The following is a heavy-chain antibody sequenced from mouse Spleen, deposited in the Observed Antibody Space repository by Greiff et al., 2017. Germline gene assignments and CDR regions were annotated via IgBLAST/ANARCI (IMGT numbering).Heavy chain of an antibody. CDR1: GFTFSSYA. V-gene: IGHV5-9*04. CDR2: ISSGGGNT. CDR3: ARPGTVVYWYFDV. D-gene: IGHD1-1*01. Sequence: EVKVEESGGGLVKLGGSLKLSCAASGFTFSSYAMSWVRQTPEKRLEWVATISSGGGNTYYPDSVKGRFTISRDNAKNTLYLQMSSLKSEDTAMYYCARPGTVVYWYFDVWGAGTTVTVSS. J-gene: IGHJ1*01.